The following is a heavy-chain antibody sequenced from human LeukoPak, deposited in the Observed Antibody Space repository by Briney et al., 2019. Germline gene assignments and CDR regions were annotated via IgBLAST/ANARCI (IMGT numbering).Heavy chain of an antibody. J-gene: IGHJ4*02. V-gene: IGHV3-30*04. D-gene: IGHD3-10*01. CDR2: ISYDGSNK. CDR1: GFTLSSYA. Sequence: PGRSLRLSCAASGFTLSSYAMHWVRQAPGKGLEWVAVISYDGSNKYYADSVKGRFTISRDNSKNTLYLQMNSLRAEDTAVYYCARELYGSGSYSLDYWGQGTLVTVSS. CDR3: ARELYGSGSYSLDY.